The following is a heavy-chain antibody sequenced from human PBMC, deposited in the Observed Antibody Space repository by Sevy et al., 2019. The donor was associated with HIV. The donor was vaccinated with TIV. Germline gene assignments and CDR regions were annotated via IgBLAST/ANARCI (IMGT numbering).Heavy chain of an antibody. J-gene: IGHJ4*02. Sequence: GGSLRLSCAASGFTFSDYSLNWVRQAPGKGLEWVSYISRSGTTRDYADSVRGRFTISRDDAKNSLYLQMSSLRDEDTAVYSCARDDTANYFPVSWGQGTLVTVSS. CDR2: ISRSGTTR. CDR3: ARDDTANYFPVS. CDR1: GFTFSDYS. V-gene: IGHV3-48*02. D-gene: IGHD3-10*01.